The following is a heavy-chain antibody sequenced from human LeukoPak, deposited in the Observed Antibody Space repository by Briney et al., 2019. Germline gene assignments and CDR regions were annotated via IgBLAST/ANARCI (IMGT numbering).Heavy chain of an antibody. V-gene: IGHV3-23*01. D-gene: IGHD6-13*01. Sequence: PGGSLRLSCAASGFTFSSYAMSWVRQAPGKGLEWVSAISGSGGSTYYADSVKGRFTISRDNSKNTLYLQMNSLRAEDTAVYYCAKGGQQLVLRKDYYYYYMDVWGKGTTVTISS. J-gene: IGHJ6*03. CDR2: ISGSGGST. CDR1: GFTFSSYA. CDR3: AKGGQQLVLRKDYYYYYMDV.